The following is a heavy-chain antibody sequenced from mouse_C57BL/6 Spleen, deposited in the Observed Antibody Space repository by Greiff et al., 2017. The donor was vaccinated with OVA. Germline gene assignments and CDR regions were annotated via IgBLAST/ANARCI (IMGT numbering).Heavy chain of an antibody. V-gene: IGHV5-15*01. CDR3: ATGSDWYFDV. CDR1: GFTFSDYG. CDR2: ISNLAYSI. J-gene: IGHJ1*03. Sequence: EVHLVESGGGLVQPGGSLKLSCAASGFTFSDYGMAWVRQAPRKGPEWVAFISNLAYSIYYADTVTGRFTISRENAKNTLYLEMSSLRSEDTAMYYCATGSDWYFDVWGTGTTVTVSS. D-gene: IGHD4-1*01.